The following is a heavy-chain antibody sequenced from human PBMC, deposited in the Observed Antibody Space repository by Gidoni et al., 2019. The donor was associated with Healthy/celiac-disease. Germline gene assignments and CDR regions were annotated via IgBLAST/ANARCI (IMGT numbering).Heavy chain of an antibody. CDR2: INHRGRT. J-gene: IGHJ3*02. CDR1: GGSFSGYY. V-gene: IGHV4-34*01. Sequence: QVQLQQWGAGLLKPSETLSLTCAVYGGSFSGYYWSWIRQPPGKGLEWIGEINHRGRTNYNPSLKSRVTISVDTSKNQFSLKLSSVTAADTAVYYCARGPPGVAVAATGAAFDIWGQGTMVTVSS. D-gene: IGHD2-15*01. CDR3: ARGPPGVAVAATGAAFDI.